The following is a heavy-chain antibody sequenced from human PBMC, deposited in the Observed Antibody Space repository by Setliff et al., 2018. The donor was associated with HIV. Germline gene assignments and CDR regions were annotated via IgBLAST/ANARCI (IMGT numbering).Heavy chain of an antibody. Sequence: SETLSLTCSVSGDSIGAYHWGWIRQPPGRGLEWIGYIHSSGTTHYNPSLSSRVTISFDASKKYFSLKLTSVTAADTAMYYCATYSAGEGGRGHWGQGTLVTVSS. CDR3: ATYSAGEGGRGH. V-gene: IGHV4-59*01. J-gene: IGHJ4*02. CDR1: GDSIGAYH. D-gene: IGHD2-15*01. CDR2: IHSSGTT.